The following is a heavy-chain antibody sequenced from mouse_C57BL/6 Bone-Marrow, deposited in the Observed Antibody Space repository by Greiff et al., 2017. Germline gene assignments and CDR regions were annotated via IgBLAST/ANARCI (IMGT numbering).Heavy chain of an antibody. CDR1: GYAFTNYL. CDR3: AISSGYVEFDY. Sequence: QVQLQQSGAELVRPGTSVKVSCKASGYAFTNYLIEWVKQRPGQGLEWIGVINPGSGGTNYNEKFKGKATLTADKSSSTAYMQLSSLTSEDSAVYFCAISSGYVEFDYWGQGTTLTVSS. J-gene: IGHJ2*01. CDR2: INPGSGGT. D-gene: IGHD3-2*02. V-gene: IGHV1-54*01.